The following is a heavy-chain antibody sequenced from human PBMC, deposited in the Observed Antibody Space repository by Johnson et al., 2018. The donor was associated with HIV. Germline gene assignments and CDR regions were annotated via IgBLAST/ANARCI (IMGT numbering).Heavy chain of an antibody. CDR2: IKQDGSEK. Sequence: VQLVESGGGLVQPGGSLRLSCAASGFTFSSYWMSWVRQAPGKGLEWVANIKQDGSEKYYVDSVKGRFTISRDNSKNTLYLQMNSLRAEDTAVYYCAAGLVGAFDIWGQGTMVTVSS. J-gene: IGHJ3*02. D-gene: IGHD6-6*01. V-gene: IGHV3-7*03. CDR3: AAGLVGAFDI. CDR1: GFTFSSYW.